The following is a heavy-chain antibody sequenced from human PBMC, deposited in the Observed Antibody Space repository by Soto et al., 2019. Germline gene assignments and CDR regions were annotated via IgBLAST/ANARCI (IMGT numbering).Heavy chain of an antibody. D-gene: IGHD1-26*01. CDR3: ARDIGIVGARYNWFDP. J-gene: IGHJ5*02. CDR2: IYYSGST. CDR1: GGSISRYY. V-gene: IGHV4-59*01. Sequence: SETLSLTCPVPGGSISRYYWIWIRQPPGKGLAWIGYIYYSGSTNYNPSLKGRVTISVDTSKNQFSLKLSSVTAADTAVYYWARDIGIVGARYNWFDPWGQGTLVTVS.